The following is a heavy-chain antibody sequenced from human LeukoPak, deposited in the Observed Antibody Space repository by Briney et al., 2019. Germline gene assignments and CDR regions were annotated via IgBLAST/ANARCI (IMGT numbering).Heavy chain of an antibody. Sequence: GGSLRLSCAASGFTFSSYGMHWVRQAPGKGLEWVAVIWYDGSNKYYADPVKGRFTISRDNSKNTLYLQMNSLRAEDTAVYYCARDFAAYCSGGSCYSPYFDYWGQGTLVTVSS. CDR1: GFTFSSYG. D-gene: IGHD2-15*01. J-gene: IGHJ4*02. CDR2: IWYDGSNK. V-gene: IGHV3-33*01. CDR3: ARDFAAYCSGGSCYSPYFDY.